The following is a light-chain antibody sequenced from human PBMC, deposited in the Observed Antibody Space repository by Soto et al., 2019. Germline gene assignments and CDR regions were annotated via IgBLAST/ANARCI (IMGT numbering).Light chain of an antibody. CDR2: GVT. V-gene: IGLV2-14*01. J-gene: IGLJ2*01. CDR1: SSDVGGYNY. Sequence: QSVLTQPASVSGSPGQSITISCTGTSSDVGGYNYVSWYQQHPGKAPELMIYGVTNRPSGVSNRFSGSKSGNTASLTISGLQAEDEADYDCTSYTSARNRYVVFGGGTKLTVL. CDR3: TSYTSARNRYVV.